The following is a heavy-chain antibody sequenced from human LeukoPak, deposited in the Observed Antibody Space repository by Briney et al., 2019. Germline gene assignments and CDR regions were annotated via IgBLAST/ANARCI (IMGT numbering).Heavy chain of an antibody. CDR3: ARPKIAASTFDP. V-gene: IGHV4-38-2*02. Sequence: PSETLSLTCTVSGYSISSGYYWGWIRQPPGKGLEWIGSIYHSGSTYYNPSLKSRVTISVDTSKNQFSLKLSSVTAADTAVYYCARPKIAASTFDPWGQGTLVTVSS. CDR2: IYHSGST. D-gene: IGHD6-25*01. CDR1: GYSISSGYY. J-gene: IGHJ5*02.